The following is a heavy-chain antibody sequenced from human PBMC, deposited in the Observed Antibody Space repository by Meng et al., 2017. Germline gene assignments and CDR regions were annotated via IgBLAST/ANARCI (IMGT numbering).Heavy chain of an antibody. CDR1: GWSFSGYY. Sequence: QVQLQLWGAGRLKPSDTLSFPCAVDGWSFSGYYWSLIRQPPGKGLEWIGEINHSGSTKYNPSLKSRVTISVDTSKNQFSLKLSSVTAADTAVYYCARGEHRTGVEDYWGQGTLVTVSS. V-gene: IGHV4-34*01. D-gene: IGHD1-14*01. J-gene: IGHJ4*02. CDR3: ARGEHRTGVEDY. CDR2: INHSGST.